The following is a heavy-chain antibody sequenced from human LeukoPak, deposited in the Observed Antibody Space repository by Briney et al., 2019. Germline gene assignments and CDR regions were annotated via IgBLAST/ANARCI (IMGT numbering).Heavy chain of an antibody. V-gene: IGHV6-1*01. CDR1: GDSVSSNSAA. CDR3: AREDCSGGSCYGGFDC. D-gene: IGHD2-15*01. J-gene: IGHJ4*02. CDR2: TYQRSKWYN. Sequence: SQTLSLTCAISGDSVSSNSAAWNWIRQSPWRGLEWLGRTYQRSKWYNDYALSVKSRITINPDTSKNQFSLQLNSVTPEDTAVYYCAREDCSGGSCYGGFDCWGQGTLVTVSS.